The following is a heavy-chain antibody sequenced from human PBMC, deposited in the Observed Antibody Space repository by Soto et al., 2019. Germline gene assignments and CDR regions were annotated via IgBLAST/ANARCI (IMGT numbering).Heavy chain of an antibody. CDR1: GFTFNDYA. J-gene: IGHJ6*02. CDR2: IDWNADTI. D-gene: IGHD3-3*01. Sequence: EVKLVESGGGLVQPGRSLRLSCAASGFTFNDYAMHWVRQVPGKGLEWVSSIDWNADTIDYADSVKGRFTISRDNAKNSLYLQMTSLRTEDTALYFCTKCRSSWVDSGMEVWGQGTTVTVSS. CDR3: TKCRSSWVDSGMEV. V-gene: IGHV3-9*01.